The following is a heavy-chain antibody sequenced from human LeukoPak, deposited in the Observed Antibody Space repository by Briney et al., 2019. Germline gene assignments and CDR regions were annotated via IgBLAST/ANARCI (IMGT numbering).Heavy chain of an antibody. D-gene: IGHD2-8*01. CDR1: AGSISSSSYY. J-gene: IGHJ4*02. V-gene: IGHV4-39*01. CDR3: ARHLYLYIMAYYFDY. CDR2: IYYSGST. Sequence: SETLSLTCTVSAGSISSSSYYWGWIRQPPGKGLEWIGSIYYSGSTYYNPSLKSRVTISVDTSKNQFSLKLSSVTAADTAVYYCARHLYLYIMAYYFDYWGQGTLVTVSS.